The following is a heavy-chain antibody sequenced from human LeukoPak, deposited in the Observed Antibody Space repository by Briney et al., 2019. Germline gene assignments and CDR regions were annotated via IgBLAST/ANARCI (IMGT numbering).Heavy chain of an antibody. Sequence: GGSLRLSCAASGFTFSSYAMHWVRQAPGKGLEWVAVISYDGSNKYYADSVKGRFTISRDNSKNTLYLQMNSLRAEDTAVYYCAKVGWLIFSGVKEEDKSYYYYMDVWGKGTTVTISS. CDR1: GFTFSSYA. V-gene: IGHV3-30*04. CDR3: AKVGWLIFSGVKEEDKSYYYYMDV. D-gene: IGHD6-19*01. CDR2: ISYDGSNK. J-gene: IGHJ6*03.